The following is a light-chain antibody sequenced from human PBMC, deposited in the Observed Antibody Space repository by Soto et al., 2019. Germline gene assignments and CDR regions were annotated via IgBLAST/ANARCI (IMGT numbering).Light chain of an antibody. V-gene: IGLV2-14*03. CDR3: SSYTSSSTLV. CDR2: DVS. CDR1: SSDVGGYNY. J-gene: IGLJ2*01. Sequence: QSVLTQPASVSESPGQSITISCTGTSSDVGGYNYVSWYQHHPGKAPKLMIYDVSNRPSGVSNRFSGSKSGNTASLTISGLQAEDEADYYCSSYTSSSTLVFGGGTNLTVL.